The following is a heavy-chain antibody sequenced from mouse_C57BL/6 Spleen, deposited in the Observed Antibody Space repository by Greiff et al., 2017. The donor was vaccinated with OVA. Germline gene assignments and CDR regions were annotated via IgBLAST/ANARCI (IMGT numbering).Heavy chain of an antibody. CDR2: IDPANGNT. CDR1: GFNIKNTY. Sequence: VQLQQSVAELVRPGASVKLSCTASGFNIKNTYMHWVKQRPEQGLEWIGRIDPANGNTIYAPKFQGKATITADTSSNTAYLQLSSLTSEDTAIYYCARDRAHYGSSSRYFDVWGTGTTVTVSS. CDR3: ARDRAHYGSSSRYFDV. D-gene: IGHD1-1*01. V-gene: IGHV14-3*01. J-gene: IGHJ1*03.